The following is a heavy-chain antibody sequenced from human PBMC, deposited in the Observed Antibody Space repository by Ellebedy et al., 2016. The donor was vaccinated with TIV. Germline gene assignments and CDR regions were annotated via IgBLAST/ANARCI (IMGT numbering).Heavy chain of an antibody. Sequence: GESLKISCKVSGFTFTTSWIGWVRQMPGKGLEWVGIIYPAGSDTRYSPSFQGQVTISTDESIDTAYLQWSSLKASDTAMYYCAITHYYDSSGYYTNYWGQGSLVTVSS. J-gene: IGHJ4*02. CDR3: AITHYYDSSGYYTNY. D-gene: IGHD3-22*01. V-gene: IGHV5-51*01. CDR1: GFTFTTSW. CDR2: IYPAGSDT.